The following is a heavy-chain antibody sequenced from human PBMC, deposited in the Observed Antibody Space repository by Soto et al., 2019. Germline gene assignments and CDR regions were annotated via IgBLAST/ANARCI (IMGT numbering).Heavy chain of an antibody. CDR3: SRERSSPNYYFYGMDV. J-gene: IGHJ6*02. D-gene: IGHD6-6*01. Sequence: QVQLVQSGAEVKKPGSSVKVSCRASGGTFASYAVSWVRQAPGQGLEWMGVIIPLVGTPKYTQKFQGRVRITADDSASASYMELTNLTSEDTAVYYFSRERSSPNYYFYGMDVWGQGTSVTVSS. V-gene: IGHV1-69*01. CDR1: GGTFASYA. CDR2: IIPLVGTP.